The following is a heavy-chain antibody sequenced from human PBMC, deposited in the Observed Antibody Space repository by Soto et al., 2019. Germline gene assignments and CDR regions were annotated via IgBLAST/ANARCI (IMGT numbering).Heavy chain of an antibody. CDR3: ARDEKWLRFRTGFDP. V-gene: IGHV1-18*01. CDR1: GYTFTSYG. D-gene: IGHD5-12*01. CDR2: ISAYNGNT. Sequence: GASVKVSCKASGYTFTSYGISWVRQAPGQGLEWMGWISAYNGNTNYAQKLQGRVAMTTDTSTSTAYMELRSLRSDDTAVYYCARDEKWLRFRTGFDPWGQGTLVTVSS. J-gene: IGHJ5*02.